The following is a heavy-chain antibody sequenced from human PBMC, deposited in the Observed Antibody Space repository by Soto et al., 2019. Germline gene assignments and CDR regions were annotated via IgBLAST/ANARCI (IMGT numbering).Heavy chain of an antibody. V-gene: IGHV3-30-3*01. Sequence: PGGSLRLSCAASGFTSSSYAMHWVRQAPGKGLEWVAVISYDGSNKYYADSVKGRFTISRDNSKNTLYLQMNSLRAEDTAVYYCARDQTTYYYYGMDVWGQGTTVTVSS. CDR3: ARDQTTYYYYGMDV. CDR2: ISYDGSNK. CDR1: GFTSSSYA. D-gene: IGHD1-1*01. J-gene: IGHJ6*02.